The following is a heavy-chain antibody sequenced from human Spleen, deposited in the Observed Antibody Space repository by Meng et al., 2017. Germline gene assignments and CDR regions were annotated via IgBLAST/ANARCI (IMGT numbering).Heavy chain of an antibody. CDR2: IGRRAIEI. V-gene: IGHV3-48*03. J-gene: IGHJ6*02. CDR3: ARDYYGPSSSSVSYYYYGMDL. CDR1: GSSFSSFD. D-gene: IGHD2-2*01. Sequence: GGSLRLSCAASGSSFSSFDMKWVRQAPGEGLEWVSYIGRRAIEIHYADSVKGRFTISRDDARNSMYLQMDGLRAEDTAVYYCARDYYGPSSSSVSYYYYGMDLWGQGTTVTVSS.